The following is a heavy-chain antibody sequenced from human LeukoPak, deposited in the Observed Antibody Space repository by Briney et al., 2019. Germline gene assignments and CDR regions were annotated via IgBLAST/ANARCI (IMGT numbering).Heavy chain of an antibody. V-gene: IGHV3-21*01. J-gene: IGHJ3*02. CDR2: ISRSGGFI. D-gene: IGHD6-13*01. CDR3: ARTIAATGKGLDTFDI. Sequence: GSLPLSCAASGFTFTAHSMNWVRQAPGKGLEWVSSISRSGGFIYYLDSVKGRFTTSRDNAKNSLYLQMNNLGVEDTAVYYCARTIAATGKGLDTFDIWGQGTLVTVSS. CDR1: GFTFTAHS.